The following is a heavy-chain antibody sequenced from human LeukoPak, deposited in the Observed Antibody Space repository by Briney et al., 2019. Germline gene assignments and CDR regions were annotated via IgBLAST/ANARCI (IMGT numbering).Heavy chain of an antibody. CDR2: IYPRDSDT. D-gene: IGHD3-16*01. Sequence: GESLKISCEASGYTFTHQWIGWVRQMPRTGLEWVGIIYPRDSDTIYSPSFQGHVTISADTSINTAYLEWRSLEASDTAMYYCARHSDVVGAIWGQGTQVTVSS. V-gene: IGHV5-51*01. J-gene: IGHJ4*02. CDR1: GYTFTHQW. CDR3: ARHSDVVGAI.